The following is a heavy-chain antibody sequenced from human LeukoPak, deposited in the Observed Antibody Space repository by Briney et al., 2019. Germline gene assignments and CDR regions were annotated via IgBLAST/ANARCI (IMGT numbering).Heavy chain of an antibody. CDR1: GGSISSYY. CDR2: IYTSGST. V-gene: IGHV4-4*07. D-gene: IGHD5-18*01. J-gene: IGHJ6*02. CDR3: ARDADTAMVFGSYYYYGMDV. Sequence: SETLSLTCTVSGGSISSYYWSWIRQPAGKGLEWIGRIYTSGSTNYNPSLKSRVTVSVDTSKNQFSLKLSSVTAADTAVYYCARDADTAMVFGSYYYYGMDVWGQGTTVTVSS.